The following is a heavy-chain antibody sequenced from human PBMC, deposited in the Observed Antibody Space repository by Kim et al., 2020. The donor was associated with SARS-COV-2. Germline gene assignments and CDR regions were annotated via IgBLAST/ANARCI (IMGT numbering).Heavy chain of an antibody. J-gene: IGHJ4*02. Sequence: RRVTISVDTSKNQFSLKLSSVTAADTAVYYCARAGPGIYIDSGYDGVDYWGQGTLVTVSS. CDR3: ARAGPGIYIDSGYDGVDY. D-gene: IGHD5-12*01. V-gene: IGHV4-34*01.